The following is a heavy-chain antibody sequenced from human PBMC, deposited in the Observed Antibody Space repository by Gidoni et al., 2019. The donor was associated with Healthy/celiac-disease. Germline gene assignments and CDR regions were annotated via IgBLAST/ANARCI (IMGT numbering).Heavy chain of an antibody. CDR3: ARGPGASHFDY. CDR1: GGSISRGDYY. Sequence: QVQLQESGPGLVKPSQTLSLTRTVAGGSISRGDYYWSWIRQPPGKGLEWIGYIYYSGSTYYNPSLKSRVTLSVDTSKNQFSLKLSSVTAADTAVYYCARGPGASHFDYWGQGTLVTVSS. J-gene: IGHJ4*02. CDR2: IYYSGST. V-gene: IGHV4-30-4*01. D-gene: IGHD3-10*01.